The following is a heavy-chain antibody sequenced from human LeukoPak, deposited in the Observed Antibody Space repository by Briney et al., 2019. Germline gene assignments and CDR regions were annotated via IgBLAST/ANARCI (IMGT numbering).Heavy chain of an antibody. J-gene: IGHJ6*03. Sequence: SETLSLTCTVSGDSVSSSNYYWAWIRQPPGKGLEWIGNIYYSGSTYYNPSLKSRLTISVDTSKNQFSLKLTSVTAADTAVYYCARDLNYYYYYYMDVWGKGTTVTVSS. CDR1: GDSVSSSNYY. CDR3: ARDLNYYYYYYMDV. CDR2: IYYSGST. V-gene: IGHV4-39*02.